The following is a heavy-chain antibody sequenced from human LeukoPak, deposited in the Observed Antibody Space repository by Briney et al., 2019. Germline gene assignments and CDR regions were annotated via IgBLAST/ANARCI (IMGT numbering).Heavy chain of an antibody. D-gene: IGHD4-23*01. CDR2: IIPILGIA. V-gene: IGHV1-69*04. J-gene: IGHJ2*01. CDR1: GGTFSSYA. Sequence: ASVKVSCKASGGTFSSYAISWVRQAPGQGLEWMGRIIPILGIANYAQKFQGRVTITANKSTSTAYMELSSLRSEDTAVYYCARAATVIRSTSSYWYFDLWGRGTLVTVSS. CDR3: ARAATVIRSTSSYWYFDL.